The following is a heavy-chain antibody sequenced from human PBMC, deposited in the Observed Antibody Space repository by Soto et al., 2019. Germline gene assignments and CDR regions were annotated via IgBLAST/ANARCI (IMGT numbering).Heavy chain of an antibody. CDR3: TTSPGYYYDSMGY. V-gene: IGHV3-15*01. J-gene: IGHJ4*02. D-gene: IGHD3-22*01. Sequence: LGGSLRLSCAASGFTFSNAWMSWVRQAPGKGLEWVGRIKSKTDGGTTDYAAPVKGRFTISRDDSKNTLYLQMNSLKTEDTAVYYCTTSPGYYYDSMGYWGQGTLVTVSS. CDR2: IKSKTDGGTT. CDR1: GFTFSNAW.